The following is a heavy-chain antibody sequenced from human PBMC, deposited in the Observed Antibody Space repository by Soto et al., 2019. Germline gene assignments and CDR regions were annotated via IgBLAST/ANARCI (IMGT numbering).Heavy chain of an antibody. V-gene: IGHV3-30*03. CDR2: ISFDGNYK. J-gene: IGHJ4*02. Sequence: QVQLVESGGGVVQPGKSLRLSCAASGFTFSNFGMHWVRQAPGQGLEWVAVISFDGNYKYYTDSVKGRFTISRDSSRNTPYLQMNSLRPEDTAVYYCARGVADTDFWGQGTLVTVSS. D-gene: IGHD6-19*01. CDR1: GFTFSNFG. CDR3: ARGVADTDF.